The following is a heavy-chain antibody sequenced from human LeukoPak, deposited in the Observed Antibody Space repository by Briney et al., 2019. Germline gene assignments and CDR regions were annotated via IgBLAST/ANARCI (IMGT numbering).Heavy chain of an antibody. D-gene: IGHD4/OR15-4a*01. Sequence: SETLSLTCAVYGGSFGGYYWSWIRQPPGKGLEWIGEINHSGSTNYNPSLKSRVTISVDTSKNQFSLKLSSVTAADTAVYYCARVHGAYPIDYWGQGTLVTVSS. J-gene: IGHJ4*02. CDR2: INHSGST. CDR1: GGSFGGYY. V-gene: IGHV4-34*01. CDR3: ARVHGAYPIDY.